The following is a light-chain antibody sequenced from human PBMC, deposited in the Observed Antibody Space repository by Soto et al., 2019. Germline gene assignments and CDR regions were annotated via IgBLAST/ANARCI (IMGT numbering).Light chain of an antibody. J-gene: IGLJ3*02. CDR2: EVS. CDR1: SSDVGGYAY. CDR3: SSYTSSTTPV. V-gene: IGLV2-14*01. Sequence: QSALTQPASVSVSPGQSITISCTGTSSDVGGYAYVSWYQQYPGKAPKLVISEVSNRPSGVSHRFSGSRSGNTASLTISGLQAEDEADYYCSSYTSSTTPVFGGGTKLTVL.